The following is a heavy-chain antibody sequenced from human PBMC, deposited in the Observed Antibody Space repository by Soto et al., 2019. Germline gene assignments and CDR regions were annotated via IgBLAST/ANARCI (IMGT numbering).Heavy chain of an antibody. V-gene: IGHV1-69*01. D-gene: IGHD3-3*01. CDR1: GGTFSSYA. CDR2: IIPIFGTA. Sequence: QVQLVQSGAEVKKPGSSVKVSCKASGGTFSSYAISWVRQAPGQGLEWMGGIIPIFGTANYAQKFQGRVTITADESMSTAYMELSSLRSEDTAVYYCARGTWSGYRTPFDYWGQGTLVTVSS. J-gene: IGHJ4*02. CDR3: ARGTWSGYRTPFDY.